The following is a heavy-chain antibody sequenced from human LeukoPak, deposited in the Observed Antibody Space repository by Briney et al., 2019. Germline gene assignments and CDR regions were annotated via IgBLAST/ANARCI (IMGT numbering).Heavy chain of an antibody. CDR3: ARARIQLGFDY. J-gene: IGHJ4*02. D-gene: IGHD5-18*01. Sequence: GGSLRLSCAASGFTFSSYSMNWVRQAPGKGLEWVSYISSSSSTIYYADSVKGRFTISRENAKNSLYLQMNSLRAEDTAVYYCARARIQLGFDYWGQGTLVTVSS. CDR2: ISSSSSTI. V-gene: IGHV3-48*01. CDR1: GFTFSSYS.